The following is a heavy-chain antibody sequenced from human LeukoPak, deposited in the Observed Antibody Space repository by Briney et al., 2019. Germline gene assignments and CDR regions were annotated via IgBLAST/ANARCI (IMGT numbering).Heavy chain of an antibody. J-gene: IGHJ5*02. CDR1: GFTFSSYS. V-gene: IGHV3-21*01. Sequence: GGSLSLSCAASGFTFSSYSMNWVRQAPGKGLEWVSSISSSSSYIYYADSVKSRFTISRDNAKNSLSLRMNNLRSEDTAVYYGARGDPYYDFWSGYRNNWFDPWGQGTLVTVSS. CDR2: ISSSSSYI. D-gene: IGHD3-3*01. CDR3: ARGDPYYDFWSGYRNNWFDP.